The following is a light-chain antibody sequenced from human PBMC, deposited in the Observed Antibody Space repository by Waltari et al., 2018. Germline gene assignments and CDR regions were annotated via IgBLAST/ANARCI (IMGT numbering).Light chain of an antibody. CDR2: EAS. Sequence: EIVLTQSPATLSLSPGERATLSCRASQSVSNFLAWYQHKPGQAPRPLIYEASKRATGIPARFSGSGSGTDFTLTISSLEPEDFAVYYCQQRSNWPPLTFGGGTKVEIK. V-gene: IGKV3-11*01. CDR3: QQRSNWPPLT. CDR1: QSVSNF. J-gene: IGKJ4*01.